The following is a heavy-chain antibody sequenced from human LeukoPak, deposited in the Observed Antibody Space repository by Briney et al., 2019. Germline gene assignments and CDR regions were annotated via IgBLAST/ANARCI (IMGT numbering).Heavy chain of an antibody. CDR3: ARDRGYDFWSGLNWFDP. J-gene: IGHJ5*02. CDR1: GGSISSGSYY. Sequence: SETLSLTCTVSGGSISSGSYYWSWIRQPAGKGLEWIGRIYTSGSTNYNPSLKSRVTISVDTSKNQFSLKLSSVTAADTAVYYCARDRGYDFWSGLNWFDPWGQGTLVTVPS. CDR2: IYTSGST. D-gene: IGHD3-3*01. V-gene: IGHV4-61*02.